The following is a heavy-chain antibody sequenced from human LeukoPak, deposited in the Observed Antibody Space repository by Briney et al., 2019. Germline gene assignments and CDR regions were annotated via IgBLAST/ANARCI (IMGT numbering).Heavy chain of an antibody. CDR1: GFTFSNYD. CDR3: AKGHSSSWYYFGY. CDR2: ISNDGRKK. Sequence: GGSLRLSCAASGFTFSNYDMHWVRQAPGKGLEWVAAISNDGRKKSHADSVKGRFTISRDNSKDTLYVQMNSLRAEDTAVYYCAKGHSSSWYYFGYWGREPWSPSPQ. D-gene: IGHD6-13*01. J-gene: IGHJ4*02. V-gene: IGHV3-30*18.